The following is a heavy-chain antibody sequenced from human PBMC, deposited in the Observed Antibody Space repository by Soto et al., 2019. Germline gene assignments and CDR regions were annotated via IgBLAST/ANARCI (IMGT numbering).Heavy chain of an antibody. Sequence: QVQLVQSGAEVKKPGSSVKVSCKASGGTFSSYAISWVRQAPGQGLEWMGGIIPIFGTANYAQKFQGGVTITADESTSTAYMELRSLRSEDAAVDYCARRDRRGTGYYYGMDVWGQGTTVTVSS. J-gene: IGHJ6*02. CDR2: IIPIFGTA. V-gene: IGHV1-69*12. CDR3: ARRDRRGTGYYYGMDV. D-gene: IGHD1-1*01. CDR1: GGTFSSYA.